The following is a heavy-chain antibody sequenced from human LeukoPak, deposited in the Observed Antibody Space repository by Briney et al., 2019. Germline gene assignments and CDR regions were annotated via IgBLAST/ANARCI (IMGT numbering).Heavy chain of an antibody. CDR2: ISGSGGNT. CDR1: GFTLSSYA. CDR3: AQLPPPYSGSYLVNFDS. Sequence: PGGSPRLSCAASGFTLSSYAMRWVRQAPGKGVEWVSDISGSGGNTYCTDSVKGRFTISRDNAKKTVYLKMKSLRANDTAVYYCAQLPPPYSGSYLVNFDSCGQGTLVSVSS. J-gene: IGHJ4*02. D-gene: IGHD1-26*01. V-gene: IGHV3-23*01.